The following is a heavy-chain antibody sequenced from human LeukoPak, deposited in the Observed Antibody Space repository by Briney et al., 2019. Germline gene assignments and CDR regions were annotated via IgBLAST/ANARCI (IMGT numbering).Heavy chain of an antibody. CDR1: RFTFSSYG. CDR3: AKDRTNALVRLGELMRKSRHGYFDD. Sequence: GGTLRLSCAASRFTFSSYGMHWVRQAPREGVEWGAFIRFDGSNKYYTHSVKGRFTISRDTSKNTLYLQMNSLTAEDTAVYYCAKDRTNALVRLGELMRKSRHGYFDDWGQGTLVTVSS. CDR2: IRFDGSNK. V-gene: IGHV3-30*02. D-gene: IGHD3-10*01. J-gene: IGHJ4*02.